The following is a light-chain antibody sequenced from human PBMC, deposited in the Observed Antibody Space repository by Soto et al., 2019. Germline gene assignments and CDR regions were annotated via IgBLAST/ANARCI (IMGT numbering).Light chain of an antibody. CDR2: DAS. CDR3: QQYGSSPIT. CDR1: QSVSSK. J-gene: IGKJ5*01. V-gene: IGKV3-20*01. Sequence: DIVLTQSPGTLSLSPGERATLSCRASQSVSSKVAWYQQKPGQAPRLLIYDASVRATGIPDRFSGRGSGTDFTLTISRLEPEDFAVYYCQQYGSSPITFGQGTRLEIK.